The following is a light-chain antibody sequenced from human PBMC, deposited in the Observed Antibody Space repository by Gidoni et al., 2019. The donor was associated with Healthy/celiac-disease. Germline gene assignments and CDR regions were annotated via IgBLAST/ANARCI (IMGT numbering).Light chain of an antibody. CDR3: QQYNSYPYT. CDR2: KAS. CDR1: QSISSW. J-gene: IGKJ2*01. Sequence: DIQMTQSPSTLSASVGDRVTITCRASQSISSWLAWYQQKPGRAPKLLIYKASSLESGVPSRFSGSGSGTEFTLTISSLQPDDFATYYCQQYNSYPYTFGQGTKLEIK. V-gene: IGKV1-5*03.